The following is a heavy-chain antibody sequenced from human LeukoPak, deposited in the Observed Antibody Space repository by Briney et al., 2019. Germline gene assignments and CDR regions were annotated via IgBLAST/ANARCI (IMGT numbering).Heavy chain of an antibody. D-gene: IGHD1-26*01. V-gene: IGHV3-20*04. CDR3: ARAKWELRSTPFDY. CDR1: GFTFDDYG. Sequence: GGSLRLSCAASGFTFDDYGMSWVRQAPGKGLEWVSGINWNGGSTGYADSVKGRFTISRDNAKNSLYLQMNSLRAEDTAVYYCARAKWELRSTPFDYWGQGTLVTVSS. J-gene: IGHJ4*02. CDR2: INWNGGST.